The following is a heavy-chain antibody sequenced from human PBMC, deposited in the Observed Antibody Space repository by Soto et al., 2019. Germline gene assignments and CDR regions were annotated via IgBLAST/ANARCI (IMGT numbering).Heavy chain of an antibody. CDR1: VFSLTTSGVG. CDR2: IYWDDAK. CDR3: ALRTTTGTWWFDP. Sequence: QITLKESGPTLVKPTQTLTLTCTFSVFSLTTSGVGVGWIRQPPGKALEWLALIYWDDAKRYSPSLKSRITITKDTAKNQVDLTMTNMDAADTAIYFCALRTTTGTWWFDPWGQGTLVTVSS. J-gene: IGHJ5*02. D-gene: IGHD1-1*01. V-gene: IGHV2-5*02.